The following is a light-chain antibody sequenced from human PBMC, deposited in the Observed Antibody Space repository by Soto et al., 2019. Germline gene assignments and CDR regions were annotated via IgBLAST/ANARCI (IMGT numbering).Light chain of an antibody. J-gene: IGKJ4*01. Sequence: EIVLTQSPATLSSSPGERATLSCRASQSVSTYLAWYQQRPGHAPRILIYDASYRATDIPPRFSGIGSGTDFTLTISSIEPEDFAVYYCQQRSNRPTFGGGTKVDIK. V-gene: IGKV3-11*01. CDR3: QQRSNRPT. CDR1: QSVSTY. CDR2: DAS.